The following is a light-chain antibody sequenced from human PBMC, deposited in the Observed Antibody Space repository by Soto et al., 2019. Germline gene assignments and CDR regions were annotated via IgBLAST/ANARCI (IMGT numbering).Light chain of an antibody. CDR1: SNDIGAYNY. CDR3: SSYTTTKIVI. J-gene: IGLJ2*01. V-gene: IGLV2-14*01. Sequence: QSVLTQPASVSGSPGQSVTISCTGTSNDIGAYNYVSWYQQHPGKAPKLMIYDVSSRPSGVSNRLSGSRSGNTASLTISGLQAEDEADYYCSSYTTTKIVIFGGGTQLTVL. CDR2: DVS.